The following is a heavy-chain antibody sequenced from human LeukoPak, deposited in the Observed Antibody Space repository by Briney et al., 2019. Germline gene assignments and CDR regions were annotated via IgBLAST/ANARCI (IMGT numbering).Heavy chain of an antibody. CDR1: GFTFSSYE. D-gene: IGHD5-18*01. J-gene: IGHJ4*02. CDR2: ISSSGSTI. V-gene: IGHV3-48*03. Sequence: GGSLRLSCAASGFTFSSYEMNWVRQAPGKGLEWVSYISSSGSTIYYADSVEGRFTISRDNAKNSLYLQMNSLRAEDTAVYYCARGAIQLWFDYWGQGTLVTVSS. CDR3: ARGAIQLWFDY.